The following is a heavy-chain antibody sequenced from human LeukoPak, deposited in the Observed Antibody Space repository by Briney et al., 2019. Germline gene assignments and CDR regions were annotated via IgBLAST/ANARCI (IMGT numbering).Heavy chain of an antibody. CDR1: GGSISSYY. D-gene: IGHD5-12*01. J-gene: IGHJ6*02. CDR2: IYTSGST. CDR3: ARDKRGYSGYSMDV. Sequence: PSETLSLTRTVSGGSISSYYWSWIRQPAGKGLEWIGRIYTSGSTNYNPSLKSRVTMSVDTSKNQFSLKLSSVTAADTAVYYCARDKRGYSGYSMDVWGQGTTVTVSS. V-gene: IGHV4-4*07.